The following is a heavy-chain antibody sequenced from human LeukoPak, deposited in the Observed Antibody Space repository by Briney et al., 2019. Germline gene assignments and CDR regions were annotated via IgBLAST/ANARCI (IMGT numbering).Heavy chain of an antibody. Sequence: PGGSLRLSCAASGFTFSSYGMHWVRQAPGKGLEWVAVISYDGSNKYYADSVKGRFTISRDDSKNTLYLQMNSLRAEDTAVYYCAEDRGALGITYFDYWGQGTLVTVSS. CDR1: GFTFSSYG. J-gene: IGHJ4*02. D-gene: IGHD7-27*01. CDR2: ISYDGSNK. V-gene: IGHV3-30*18. CDR3: AEDRGALGITYFDY.